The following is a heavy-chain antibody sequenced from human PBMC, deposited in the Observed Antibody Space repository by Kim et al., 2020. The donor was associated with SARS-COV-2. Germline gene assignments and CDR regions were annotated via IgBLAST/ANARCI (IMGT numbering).Heavy chain of an antibody. V-gene: IGHV4-31*02. Sequence: PSLKSRVTISVDTSKNPFSLKLSSVTAADTAVYYCARVGGGVRGRIDYWGQGTLVTVSS. D-gene: IGHD3-10*01. J-gene: IGHJ4*02. CDR3: ARVGGGVRGRIDY.